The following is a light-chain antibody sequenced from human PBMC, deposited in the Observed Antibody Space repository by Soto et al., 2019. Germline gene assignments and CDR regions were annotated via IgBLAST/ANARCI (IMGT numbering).Light chain of an antibody. J-gene: IGKJ4*01. CDR2: AAS. CDR1: QTISTY. V-gene: IGKV1-39*01. Sequence: QMTQSPSSLSASVGDRVTITCRASQTISTYLSWFQQKPGKAPKVLIYAASTLQSGVPSRFSGSASGAEFTLTISNLQSEDFATYYCQQSFSPLLTFGGGTKVDIK. CDR3: QQSFSPLLT.